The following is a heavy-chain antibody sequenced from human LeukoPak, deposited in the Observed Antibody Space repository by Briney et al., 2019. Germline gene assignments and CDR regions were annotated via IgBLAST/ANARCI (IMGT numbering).Heavy chain of an antibody. V-gene: IGHV1-2*02. CDR1: GYTFTGYY. D-gene: IGHD3-9*01. Sequence: ASVKASCKASGYTFTGYYMHWVRQAPGQGLEWMGWINPNSGGTNYAQKFQGRATMTRDTSISTAYMELSRLRSDDTAVYYCAREDILTGYRFDYWGQGTLVTVSS. CDR3: AREDILTGYRFDY. CDR2: INPNSGGT. J-gene: IGHJ4*02.